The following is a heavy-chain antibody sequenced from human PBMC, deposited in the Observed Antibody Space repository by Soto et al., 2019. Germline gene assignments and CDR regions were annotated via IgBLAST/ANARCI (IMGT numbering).Heavy chain of an antibody. D-gene: IGHD1-26*01. CDR1: GVSFSSNIAA. V-gene: IGHV6-1*01. CDR2: TYYRSKWCN. CDR3: ARDLIYSGSYHLFDY. Sequence: SQALSLTCAISGVSFSSNIAAWNWIRQSPSRGLEWLGRTYYRSKWCNDYAVSVKSRITINPDTSKNQFSLQLNSVTPEDTAVYYCARDLIYSGSYHLFDYWGQGTLVTVSS. J-gene: IGHJ4*02.